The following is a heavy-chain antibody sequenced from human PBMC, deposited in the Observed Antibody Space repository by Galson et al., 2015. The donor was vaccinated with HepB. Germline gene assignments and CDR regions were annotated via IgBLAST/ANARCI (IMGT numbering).Heavy chain of an antibody. CDR2: IWYDGSNK. CDR1: GFTFSSYG. J-gene: IGHJ4*02. D-gene: IGHD6-13*01. Sequence: SLRLSCAASGFTFSSYGMHWVRQAPGKGLEWVAVIWYDGSNKYYADSVKGRFTISRDNSKNTLYLQMNSLRAEDTAVYYCARGLGYSSLLADYWGQGTLVTVSS. CDR3: ARGLGYSSLLADY. V-gene: IGHV3-33*01.